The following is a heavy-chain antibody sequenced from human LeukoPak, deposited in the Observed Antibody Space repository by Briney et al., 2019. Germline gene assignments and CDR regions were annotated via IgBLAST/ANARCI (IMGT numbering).Heavy chain of an antibody. CDR1: GYTLTELS. Sequence: ASVKVSCKVSGYTLTELSMHWVRQAPGKGLEWMGGFDPEDGETIYAQKFQGRVTMTEDTSTDTAYMELRSLRSDDTAVYYCAGPRYGGSYRLDYWGQGTLVTVSS. D-gene: IGHD1-26*01. V-gene: IGHV1-24*01. CDR3: AGPRYGGSYRLDY. J-gene: IGHJ4*02. CDR2: FDPEDGET.